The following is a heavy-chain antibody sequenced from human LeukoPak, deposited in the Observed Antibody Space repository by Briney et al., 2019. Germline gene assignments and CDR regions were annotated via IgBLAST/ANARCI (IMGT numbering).Heavy chain of an antibody. V-gene: IGHV3-7*01. CDR2: IKQDGSEK. CDR1: GFTFSSYW. D-gene: IGHD3-22*01. J-gene: IGHJ4*02. Sequence: GGSLRLSCAASGFTFSSYWMSWVRQAPGKGLEWVANIKQDGSEKYYVDSVKGRFTISRDNAKNSLYLQMNSLRAEDTAVYYCASPYYYDRSSYYHFIDHWGRGTLVTVSS. CDR3: ASPYYYDRSSYYHFIDH.